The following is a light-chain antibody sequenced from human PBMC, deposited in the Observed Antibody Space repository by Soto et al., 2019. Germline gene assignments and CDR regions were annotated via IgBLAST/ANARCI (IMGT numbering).Light chain of an antibody. Sequence: QSVLTQPPSVSGAPGQRVTISCTGSSSNIGAGYDVHWYQQLPGTAPKLLIYVNINRPSGVPDRFSGSKSGTSASLAITGLQAEDAADYYCQSYDSSLSVVFGGGTKVTVL. J-gene: IGLJ2*01. CDR1: SSNIGAGYD. CDR2: VNI. CDR3: QSYDSSLSVV. V-gene: IGLV1-40*01.